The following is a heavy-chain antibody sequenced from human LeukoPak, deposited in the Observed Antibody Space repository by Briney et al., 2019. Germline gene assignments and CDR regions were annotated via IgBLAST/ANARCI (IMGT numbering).Heavy chain of an antibody. J-gene: IGHJ3*02. CDR1: GGSISTYY. D-gene: IGHD3-16*02. CDR3: VRRRDYVWGSYRYAFDI. V-gene: IGHV4-59*01. CDR2: ISYSGNT. Sequence: SETLSLTCTVSGGSISTYYWSWIRQPPGKGLEWIGYISYSGNTNYNPSLKSRVTMSVDTSKNQFSLKLSSVTAADTAVYYCVRRRDYVWGSYRYAFDIWGQGTMVTVSS.